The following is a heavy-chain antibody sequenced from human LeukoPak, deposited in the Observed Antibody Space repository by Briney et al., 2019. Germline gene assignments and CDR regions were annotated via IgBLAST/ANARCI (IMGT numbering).Heavy chain of an antibody. CDR3: AKDQSARTVGATRDPRVSENWFDP. CDR2: ISGSGYST. V-gene: IGHV3-23*01. D-gene: IGHD1-26*01. CDR1: GFTFSSYA. J-gene: IGHJ5*02. Sequence: PGGSLRLSCAASGFTFSSYAMSWVRQAPGKGLEWVSAISGSGYSTYYADSVKGRFTISRDNSKNTLYLQMNSLRAEDTAVYYCAKDQSARTVGATRDPRVSENWFDPWGQGTLVIVSS.